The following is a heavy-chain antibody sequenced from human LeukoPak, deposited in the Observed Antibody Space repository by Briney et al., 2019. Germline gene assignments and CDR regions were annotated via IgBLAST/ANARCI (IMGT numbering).Heavy chain of an antibody. D-gene: IGHD2-15*01. CDR1: GGYISSYY. CDR3: ARDRMDLYYYYMDV. J-gene: IGHJ6*03. CDR2: IYTSGST. V-gene: IGHV4-4*07. Sequence: WETLSLTCTVSGGYISSYYWSWIRQPAGKGLEWTGCIYTSGSTNYNPSLKSRVTMSVDTSKNQFSLKLSSVTAADTAVYYCARDRMDLYYYYMDVWGKGTTVTVSS.